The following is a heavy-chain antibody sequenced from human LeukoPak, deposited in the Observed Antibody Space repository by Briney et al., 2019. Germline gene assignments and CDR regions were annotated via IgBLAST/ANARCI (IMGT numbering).Heavy chain of an antibody. CDR2: INPRTGGT. CDR3: ARRVPAAVLDV. D-gene: IGHD2-2*01. V-gene: IGHV1-2*02. J-gene: IGHJ4*02. CDR1: GYTFTGYY. Sequence: EASVKVSCKASGYTFTGYYLHWVRQVPGQGREWMGWINPRTGGTNYAQKFQGRVTLTRDTSISTAYMELRRLRYDDTAVYYCARRVPAAVLDVWGQGTLVTVSS.